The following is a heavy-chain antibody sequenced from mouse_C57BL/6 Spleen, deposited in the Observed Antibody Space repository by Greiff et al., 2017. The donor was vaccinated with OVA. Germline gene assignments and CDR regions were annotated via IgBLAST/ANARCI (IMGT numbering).Heavy chain of an antibody. CDR3: ARGDGSSYSAWFAY. CDR1: GFTFSDYG. CDR2: ISSGSSTI. V-gene: IGHV5-17*01. J-gene: IGHJ3*01. D-gene: IGHD1-1*01. Sequence: EVMLVESGGGLVKPGGSLKLSCAASGFTFSDYGMHWVRQAPEKGLEWVAYISSGSSTIYYADTVKGRFTIARDNAKNTLFLQMTSLRSEDTAMYYGARGDGSSYSAWFAYWGQGTLVTVSA.